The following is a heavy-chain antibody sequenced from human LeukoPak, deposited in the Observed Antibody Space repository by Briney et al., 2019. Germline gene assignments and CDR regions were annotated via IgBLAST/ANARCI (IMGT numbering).Heavy chain of an antibody. CDR1: GYTFTGYY. D-gene: IGHD1-26*01. Sequence: ASVKVSCKASGYTFTGYYMHRVRQAPGQGLEWMGWINPNSGGTNYAQKFQGRVTMTRDTSISTAYMELSRLRSDDTAVYYCARVIYVGARPDDAFDIWGQGTMVTVSS. J-gene: IGHJ3*02. CDR2: INPNSGGT. CDR3: ARVIYVGARPDDAFDI. V-gene: IGHV1-2*02.